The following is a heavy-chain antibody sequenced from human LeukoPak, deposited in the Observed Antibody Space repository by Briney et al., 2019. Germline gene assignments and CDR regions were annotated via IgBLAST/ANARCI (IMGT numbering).Heavy chain of an antibody. CDR1: GYTFTGYY. CDR3: ARDNDSRDPPHFDY. CDR2: INPNSGGT. V-gene: IGHV1-2*02. D-gene: IGHD3-16*01. Sequence: ASVKVSCKASGYTFTGYYMHWVRQAPGQGLECMGWINPNSGGTNYAQKFQGRVTMTRDTSISTAYMELSSLRSEDTAVYYCARDNDSRDPPHFDYWGQGTLVTVSS. J-gene: IGHJ4*02.